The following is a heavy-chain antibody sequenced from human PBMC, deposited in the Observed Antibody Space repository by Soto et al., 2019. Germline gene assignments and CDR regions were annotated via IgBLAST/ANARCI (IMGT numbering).Heavy chain of an antibody. D-gene: IGHD2-2*01. Sequence: CLGRTWTSSGFTSYHYTISWFRQAPGKGLEWVGFIRSKAYGGTTEYAASVKGRFTISREDSKSIAYLQMNSLKTEDTAVYYCTRDNVVVPAAIFEFVDYWGQGTLVTVSS. J-gene: IGHJ4*02. CDR3: TRDNVVVPAAIFEFVDY. CDR2: IRSKAYGGTT. CDR1: GFTSYHYT. V-gene: IGHV3-49*03.